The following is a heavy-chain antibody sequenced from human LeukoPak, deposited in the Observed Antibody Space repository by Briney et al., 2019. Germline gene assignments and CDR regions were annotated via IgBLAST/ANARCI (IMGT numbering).Heavy chain of an antibody. CDR3: ARQSVAGDY. CDR2: IYTSGST. D-gene: IGHD6-19*01. V-gene: IGHV4-61*02. Sequence: SETLSLTCTVSGGSISSGSYYWSWIRQPAGKGLEWIGRIYTSGSTNYSPSLKSRVTISVDTSKNQFSLKLSSVTAADTAVYYCARQSVAGDYWGQGTLVTVSS. CDR1: GGSISSGSYY. J-gene: IGHJ4*02.